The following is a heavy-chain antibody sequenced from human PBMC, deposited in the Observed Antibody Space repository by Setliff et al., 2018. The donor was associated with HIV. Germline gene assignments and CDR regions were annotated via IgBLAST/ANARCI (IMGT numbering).Heavy chain of an antibody. CDR3: AKDFHDCGDASWFDP. V-gene: IGHV3-13*01. D-gene: IGHD4-17*01. J-gene: IGHJ5*02. CDR1: GFTLRSYD. CDR2: LGVRGDT. Sequence: GGSLRLSCVVSGFTLRSYDMYWVRQAPGKGLEWVSGLGVRGDTYYTGSVKGRFAISRDNSKNTLYLQINSLRAEDTALYYCAKDFHDCGDASWFDPWGQGTLVTVSS.